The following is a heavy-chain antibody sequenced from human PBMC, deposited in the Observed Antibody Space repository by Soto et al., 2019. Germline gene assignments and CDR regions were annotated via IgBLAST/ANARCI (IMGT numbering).Heavy chain of an antibody. CDR1: GGSISSGDYY. V-gene: IGHV4-30-4*01. CDR2: IYYSGST. CDR3: ASYITLVRGVFDY. D-gene: IGHD3-10*01. J-gene: IGHJ4*02. Sequence: SETLSLTCTVSGGSISSGDYYWSWIRQPPGKGLEWIGYIYYSGSTYYNPSLKSRVTISVDTSKNQFSLKLSSVTAADTAVYYCASYITLVRGVFDYWGQGALVKVSS.